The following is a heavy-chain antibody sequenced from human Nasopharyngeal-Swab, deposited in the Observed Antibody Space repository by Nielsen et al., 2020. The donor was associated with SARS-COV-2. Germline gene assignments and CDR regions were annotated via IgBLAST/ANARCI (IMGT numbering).Heavy chain of an antibody. CDR3: ARHRALGTTVTTGGRGMDV. D-gene: IGHD4-17*01. CDR2: IYPGDSDT. V-gene: IGHV5-51*01. J-gene: IGHJ6*02. Sequence: VSQIPGKGLEWMGIIYPGDSDTRYSPAFQGQVTISADKSISTAYLQWSSLKASDTAMYYCARHRALGTTVTTGGRGMDVWGQGTTVTVSS.